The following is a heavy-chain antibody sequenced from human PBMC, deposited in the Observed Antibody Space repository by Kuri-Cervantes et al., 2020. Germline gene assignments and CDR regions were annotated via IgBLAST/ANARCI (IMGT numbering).Heavy chain of an antibody. V-gene: IGHV4-34*01. Sequence: GSLRLSCAVSGGSFSGYSWTWGLEWIGEINHSGSSTYNPSLKSRVTISVDTSKNQFSLKLTSVTTADTALYYCARRFYSSGWPVFDFWGQGSLVTVSS. D-gene: IGHD6-19*01. CDR2: INHSGSS. CDR3: ARRFYSSGWPVFDF. J-gene: IGHJ4*02. CDR1: GGSFSGYS.